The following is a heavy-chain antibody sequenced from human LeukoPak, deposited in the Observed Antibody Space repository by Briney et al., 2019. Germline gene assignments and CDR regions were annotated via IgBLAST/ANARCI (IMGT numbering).Heavy chain of an antibody. CDR3: ARGTYSSSWYGMDV. CDR1: GGSISSYY. J-gene: IGHJ6*02. CDR2: IYYSGST. V-gene: IGHV4-59*01. Sequence: PSETLSLTCTVSGGSISSYYWSWIRQPPGKGLEWIGYIYYSGSTNYNPSLKSRVTISVDTSKNQFSLKLGSVTAADTAVYYCARGTYSSSWYGMDVWGQGTTVTVSS. D-gene: IGHD6-13*01.